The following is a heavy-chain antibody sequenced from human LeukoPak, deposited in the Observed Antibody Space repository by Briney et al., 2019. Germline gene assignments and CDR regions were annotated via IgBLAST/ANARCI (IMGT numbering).Heavy chain of an antibody. J-gene: IGHJ4*02. CDR2: ISGSGGST. V-gene: IGHV3-23*01. CDR1: GFTFSSYA. Sequence: GGSLRLSCAASGFTFSSYAMSWVRQAPGKGLEWVSAISGSGGSTYYADSVKGRFTISRDNSKNTLYLQMNSLRAEDTAVYYCAKDRRQQLARNDFDYWGQGTLVTVSS. CDR3: AKDRRQQLARNDFDY. D-gene: IGHD6-13*01.